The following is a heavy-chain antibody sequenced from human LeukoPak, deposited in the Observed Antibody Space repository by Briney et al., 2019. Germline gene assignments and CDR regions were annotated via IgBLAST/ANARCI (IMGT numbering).Heavy chain of an antibody. CDR1: GFIISNYA. Sequence: PGGSLRLSCAASGFIISNYAMSWVRQAPGKGLEWVSAISGSDDNTYYADSVRGRFTISRDNAKNTLYLQMNSLRAEDTAVYYCARSNQADDYWGQGTLVTVSS. V-gene: IGHV3-23*01. CDR2: ISGSDDNT. D-gene: IGHD4-11*01. J-gene: IGHJ4*02. CDR3: ARSNQADDY.